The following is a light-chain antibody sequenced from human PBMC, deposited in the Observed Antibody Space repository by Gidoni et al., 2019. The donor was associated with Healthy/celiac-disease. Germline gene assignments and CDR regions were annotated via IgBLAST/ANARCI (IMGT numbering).Light chain of an antibody. Sequence: ELVLTQSPGTLSLSPGERATLSCRASQSVSSSYLAWYQQKPSQAPRLLIYGASSRATGIPDRFSGSGSGTDFTLTISRLEPEDFAVYYCQQYGSSPKTFXQXTKLEIK. J-gene: IGKJ2*01. CDR2: GAS. CDR3: QQYGSSPKT. CDR1: QSVSSSY. V-gene: IGKV3-20*01.